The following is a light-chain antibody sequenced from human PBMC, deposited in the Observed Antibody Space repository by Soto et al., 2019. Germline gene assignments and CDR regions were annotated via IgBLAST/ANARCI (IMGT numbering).Light chain of an antibody. CDR2: KAS. CDR3: QQYDSYALT. Sequence: DLQMTQSPSTLSASVGDRVTITCRASQSISSWLAWYQQKPGKAPKLLIYKASTLESGVPSRFSGSGSGTDFTLTISSLQPDDSATYYCQQYDSYALTFGGGTKVEIK. CDR1: QSISSW. J-gene: IGKJ4*01. V-gene: IGKV1-5*03.